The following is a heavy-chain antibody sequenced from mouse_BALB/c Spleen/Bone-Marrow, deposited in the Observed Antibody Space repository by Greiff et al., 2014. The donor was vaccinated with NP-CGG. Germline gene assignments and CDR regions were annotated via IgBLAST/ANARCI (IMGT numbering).Heavy chain of an antibody. CDR3: ARDDYYAMDY. V-gene: IGHV7-3*02. CDR1: GFTFTDYY. CDR2: IRNKANGYTT. Sequence: VQVVESGGGLVQPGGSLRLSCATSGFTFTDYYMSWVRQPPGKALEWLVFIRNKANGYTTEYSASVKGRFTISRDNSQSILYLQMNTLRAEDSATYYCARDDYYAMDYWGQGTSVTVSS. J-gene: IGHJ4*01.